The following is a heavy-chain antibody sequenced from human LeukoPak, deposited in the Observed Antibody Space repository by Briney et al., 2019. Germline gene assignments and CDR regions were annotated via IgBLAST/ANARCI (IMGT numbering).Heavy chain of an antibody. CDR3: ARIGKYSSGCVDY. D-gene: IGHD6-19*01. J-gene: IGHJ4*02. CDR1: GGSISSGSYY. CDR2: IYTSGST. Sequence: SETLSLTCTVSGGSISSGSYYWSWIRQPAGKGLEWIGRIYTSGSTNYNPSLKSRVTISVDTSKNQFSLKLSSVTAADTAVYYCARIGKYSSGCVDYWGQGTLVTVSS. V-gene: IGHV4-61*02.